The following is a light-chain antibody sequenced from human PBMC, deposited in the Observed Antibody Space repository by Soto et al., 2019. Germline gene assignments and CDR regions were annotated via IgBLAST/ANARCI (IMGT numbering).Light chain of an antibody. CDR3: CSFARSTPFYV. V-gene: IGLV2-23*01. CDR2: EGD. Sequence: QSALTQPASVSGSPGQSITISCSGTSSDVGSSNLVSWYQQHPGKAPKLIIFEGDRRPSGVSGRFSGSKSGNTASLTISGLQAEDEADYYCCSFARSTPFYVFGTGTKLTVL. CDR1: SSDVGSSNL. J-gene: IGLJ1*01.